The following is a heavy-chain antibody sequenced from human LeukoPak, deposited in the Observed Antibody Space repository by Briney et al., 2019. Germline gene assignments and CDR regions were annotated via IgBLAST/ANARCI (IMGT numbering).Heavy chain of an antibody. CDR2: ISAYNGNT. D-gene: IGHD2-2*02. CDR3: ASGSGSLYRAPFDY. V-gene: IGHV1-18*01. J-gene: IGHJ4*02. CDR1: GFTFSSYA. Sequence: KSGGSLRLSCAASGFTFSSYAISWVRQAPGQGLEWMGWISAYNGNTNYAQKLQGRVTMTTDTSTSTAYMELRSLRSDDTAVYYCASGSGSLYRAPFDYWGQGTLVTVSS.